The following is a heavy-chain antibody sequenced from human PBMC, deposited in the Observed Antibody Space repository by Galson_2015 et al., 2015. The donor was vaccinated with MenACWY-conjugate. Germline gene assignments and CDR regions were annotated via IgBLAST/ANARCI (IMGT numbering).Heavy chain of an antibody. D-gene: IGHD1-26*01. CDR1: GFTIGRYW. CDR2: ITVDATNT. J-gene: IGHJ4*02. V-gene: IGHV3-74*03. CDR3: ARDGGGGTPFDC. Sequence: SLRLSCAASGFTIGRYWIHWVRQVPGKGSVWISCITVDATNTEFADSVKGRFALSRDNARNTVYLQMNSLTAEDTAVYYCARDGGGGTPFDCWGQGTLVTVSS.